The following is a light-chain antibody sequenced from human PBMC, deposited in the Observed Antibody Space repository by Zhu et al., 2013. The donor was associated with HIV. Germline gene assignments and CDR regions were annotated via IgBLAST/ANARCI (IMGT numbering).Light chain of an antibody. CDR3: SSYTTTSTWV. Sequence: QSALTQPPSASGSPGQSVTISCTGTSSDVGGYNYVSWYQQHPGKAPKLMIYEDSNRPSGVSNRFSGSKSGNTASLTISGLQAEDEADYYCSSYTTTSTWVFGGGTKLTVL. CDR2: EDS. V-gene: IGLV2-14*01. CDR1: SSDVGGYNY. J-gene: IGLJ3*02.